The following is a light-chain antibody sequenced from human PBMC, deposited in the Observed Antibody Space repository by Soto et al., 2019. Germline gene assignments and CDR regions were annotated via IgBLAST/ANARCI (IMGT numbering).Light chain of an antibody. V-gene: IGLV2-11*01. CDR3: CSYAGSYSYV. J-gene: IGLJ1*01. Sequence: QSVLTQPRSVSGSPGQSVTISCTGTSNDVGGYNFVSWYQQHPGKAPKLMIYDVTKRPSGVPDRFSGSKSGNTASLTISGLQAQDEADYYRCSYAGSYSYVFGTGTKVTVL. CDR1: SNDVGGYNF. CDR2: DVT.